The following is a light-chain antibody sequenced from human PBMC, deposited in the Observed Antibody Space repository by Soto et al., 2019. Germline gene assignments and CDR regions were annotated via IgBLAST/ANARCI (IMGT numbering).Light chain of an antibody. CDR2: EVS. CDR1: SSNLNS. J-gene: IGLJ7*01. V-gene: IGLV2-14*03. Sequence: QSALTQPASLSGSPGQSISISCTGTSSNLNSISWYQQRPGTAPKLIIYEVSKRPSGISRRFSGSKSANTASLTNSGLQAVDEADYYCSSNTPTWIFGGGTQLTVL. CDR3: SSNTPTWI.